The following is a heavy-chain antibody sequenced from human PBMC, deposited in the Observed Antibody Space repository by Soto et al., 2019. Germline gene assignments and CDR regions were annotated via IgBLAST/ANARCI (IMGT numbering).Heavy chain of an antibody. CDR1: WFTISDQG. CDR3: ARKKGVELRAYFDY. D-gene: IGHD1-7*01. Sequence: PGGFLRLPCAASWFTISDQGISWVSKEQGKGLEWVSAISGSGGSTYYADSVKGRFTISRDNSKNTLYLQMNSLRAEDTAVYYCARKKGVELRAYFDYWGQGTLLSAYS. V-gene: IGHV3-23*01. CDR2: ISGSGGST. J-gene: IGHJ4*02.